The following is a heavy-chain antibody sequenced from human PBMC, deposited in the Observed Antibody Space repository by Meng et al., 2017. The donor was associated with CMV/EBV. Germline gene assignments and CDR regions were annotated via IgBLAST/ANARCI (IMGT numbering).Heavy chain of an antibody. J-gene: IGHJ5*02. D-gene: IGHD2-15*01. V-gene: IGHV4-39*07. CDR1: GGSISSSSYY. Sequence: SETLSLTCTVSGGSISSSSYYWGWIRQPPGKGLEWIGSIYYSGSTYYNPSLKSRVTISVDTSKNQFSLKLSSVTAADTAVYYCARDRWLLNNWFDPWGQRTLVTVSS. CDR3: ARDRWLLNNWFDP. CDR2: IYYSGST.